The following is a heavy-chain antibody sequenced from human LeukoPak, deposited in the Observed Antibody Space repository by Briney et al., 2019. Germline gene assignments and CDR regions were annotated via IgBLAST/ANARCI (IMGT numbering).Heavy chain of an antibody. CDR1: GYTFTSYG. CDR3: ARTSQYYDILTGFDY. CDR2: ISAYNGNT. J-gene: IGHJ4*02. Sequence: ASVKVSCKASGYTFTSYGISWVRQAPGQGLEWMGWISAYNGNTNYAQKLQGRVTMTTDTSTSTAYMELRSLRSDDTAVYYCARTSQYYDILTGFDYWGQGTLVTVSS. D-gene: IGHD3-9*01. V-gene: IGHV1-18*01.